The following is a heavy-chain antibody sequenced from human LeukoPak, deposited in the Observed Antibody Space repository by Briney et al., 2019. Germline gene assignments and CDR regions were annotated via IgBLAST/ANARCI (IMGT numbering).Heavy chain of an antibody. CDR3: ARVGAGRANDY. V-gene: IGHV3-7*01. CDR2: LKQDGSEK. J-gene: IGHJ4*02. D-gene: IGHD1-26*01. Sequence: GGSLRLSCAASKFTFSNYWMMWVRQAPGKGLEWVANLKQDGSEKYYVDSVKGRFSISRDNGKNSVYLQMNNLRVEDTAVYYCARVGAGRANDYWGQGALVTVSS. CDR1: KFTFSNYW.